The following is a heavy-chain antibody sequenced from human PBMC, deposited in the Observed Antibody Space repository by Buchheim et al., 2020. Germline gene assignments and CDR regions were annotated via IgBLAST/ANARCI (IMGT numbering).Heavy chain of an antibody. CDR1: GFSFSKYS. D-gene: IGHD5-18*01. CDR3: ARDSTGYKYDFDY. CDR2: ISGSSRTI. Sequence: EVQLVESGGGLVQPGGSLRLSCAASGFSFSKYSMNWVRQAPGKGLEWVSYISGSSRTIKYSDSVKGRFTISRDSAKNSLYLQMSSLRVEDTAVYYCARDSTGYKYDFDYWGQGTL. V-gene: IGHV3-48*04. J-gene: IGHJ4*02.